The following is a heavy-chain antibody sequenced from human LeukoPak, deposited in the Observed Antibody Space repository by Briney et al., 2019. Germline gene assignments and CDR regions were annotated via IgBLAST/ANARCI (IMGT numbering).Heavy chain of an antibody. D-gene: IGHD5-18*01. CDR2: VSSSGGST. Sequence: GGSLRLSCAASGFTFSSYAMSWVRQAPGKGLEWVSAVSSSGGSTNYADYVKGQFTISRDNSKNTVYLHMNNLRAEDTAVYYCAKEGRKTGNTYGYEYDCWGQGTLVTVSS. V-gene: IGHV3-23*01. CDR1: GFTFSSYA. J-gene: IGHJ4*02. CDR3: AKEGRKTGNTYGYEYDC.